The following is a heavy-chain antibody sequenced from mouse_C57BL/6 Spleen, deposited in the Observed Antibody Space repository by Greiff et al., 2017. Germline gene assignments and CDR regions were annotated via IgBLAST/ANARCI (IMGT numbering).Heavy chain of an antibody. CDR3: ASQNYYGSSPFDY. CDR1: GYTFTSYW. CDR2: INPSSGYT. J-gene: IGHJ2*01. Sequence: VQLQQSGAELAKPGASVKLSCKASGYTFTSYWMHWVKQRPGQGLEWIGYINPSSGYTKYNQKFKDKATLIADKSSSTAYMQLSSLTYEDSAVYYCASQNYYGSSPFDYWGQGTTLTVSS. D-gene: IGHD1-1*01. V-gene: IGHV1-7*01.